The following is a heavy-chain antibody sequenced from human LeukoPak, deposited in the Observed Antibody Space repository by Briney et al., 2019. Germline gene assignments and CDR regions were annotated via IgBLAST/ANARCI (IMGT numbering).Heavy chain of an antibody. D-gene: IGHD6-19*01. CDR3: ARASAVAGSKDWYFAV. V-gene: IGHV1-2*02. CDR2: INPNSGGT. CDR1: GYTFTGYY. J-gene: IGHJ2*01. Sequence: VASVKVSFRASGYTFTGYYMHWARQAPAQGLECMGWINPNSGGTNYAQMFQGRVTMTRDTSISTAYMELSSLRSDDTAVYYCARASAVAGSKDWYFAVWGRGSLVTVSS.